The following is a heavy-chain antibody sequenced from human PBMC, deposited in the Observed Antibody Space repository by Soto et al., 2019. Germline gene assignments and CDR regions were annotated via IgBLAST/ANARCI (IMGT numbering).Heavy chain of an antibody. CDR3: ATAEVDY. V-gene: IGHV3-74*03. CDR2: MTGDGRTT. CDR1: GFTFGDYW. J-gene: IGHJ4*02. Sequence: WGSLGLACAASGFTFGDYWMHWVRQPPGKGPDWVSRMTGDGRTTQYADSVKGRFTASRDNAKSTLYLQMNSLRAEDTAVYYCATAEVDYWGPGTLVTVSS.